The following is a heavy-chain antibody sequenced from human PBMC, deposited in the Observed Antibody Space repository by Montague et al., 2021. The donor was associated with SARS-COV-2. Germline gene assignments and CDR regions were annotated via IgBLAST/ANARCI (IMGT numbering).Heavy chain of an antibody. CDR2: IWYDGSNK. Sequence: SRSLSLSASGFTFSSYGMHWVRQAPGKGLEWVAVIWYDGSNKYYADSVKGRFTISRDNSKNTLYLQMNSLRAEDTAVYYCAREYDILTGYYFDCWGQGTLVTVSS. CDR1: GFTFSSYG. CDR3: AREYDILTGYYFDC. V-gene: IGHV3-33*01. J-gene: IGHJ4*02. D-gene: IGHD3-9*01.